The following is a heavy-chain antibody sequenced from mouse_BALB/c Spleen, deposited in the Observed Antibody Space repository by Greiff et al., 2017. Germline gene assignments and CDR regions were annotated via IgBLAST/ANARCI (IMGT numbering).Heavy chain of an antibody. CDR1: GFTFSSYA. V-gene: IGHV5-6-5*01. CDR2: ISSGGST. D-gene: IGHD1-1*01. J-gene: IGHJ4*01. Sequence: EVKLVESGGGLVKPGGSLKLSCAASGFTFSSYAMSWVRQTPEKRLEWVASISSGGSTYYPDSVKGRFTISRDNARNIQYPKMSSLRSGDTAMYYCARGSTTVVWWDYWGQGTSLTVSS. CDR3: ARGSTTVVWWDY.